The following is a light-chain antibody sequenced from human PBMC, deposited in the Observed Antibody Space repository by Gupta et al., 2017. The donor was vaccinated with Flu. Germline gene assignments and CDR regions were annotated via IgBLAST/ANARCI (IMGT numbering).Light chain of an antibody. V-gene: IGKV3-11*01. J-gene: IGKJ1*01. CDR2: ESS. Sequence: EIILTQSPAMLSLSPGERATLSCRASQSVYHYLAWYQQKPGQSPRLLIYESSNRATGVPVRFRGSGSGTDFTLTITSVAPDDVAVYYCQQRRSWPTFGLGTKV. CDR3: QQRRSWPT. CDR1: QSVYHY.